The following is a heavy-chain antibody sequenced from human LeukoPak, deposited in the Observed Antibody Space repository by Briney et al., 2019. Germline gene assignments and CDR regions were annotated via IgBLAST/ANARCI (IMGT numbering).Heavy chain of an antibody. J-gene: IGHJ4*02. CDR2: IRYDGSNK. Sequence: GGSLRLSCAASGFTFNSYGMHWVRQAPGKGLEWVAFIRYDGSNKYYADSVKGRFTISRDNSKNTLYLQMNSLTAVDTAVYYCAKDRYSSASLLANNPLDYWGQGTLVTVSS. CDR1: GFTFNSYG. CDR3: AKDRYSSASLLANNPLDY. D-gene: IGHD6-25*01. V-gene: IGHV3-30*02.